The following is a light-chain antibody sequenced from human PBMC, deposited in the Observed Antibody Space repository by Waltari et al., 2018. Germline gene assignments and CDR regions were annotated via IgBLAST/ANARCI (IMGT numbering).Light chain of an antibody. Sequence: HWYHQVPRTAPKLLIYGSTSRPLGVPDRFFGSTSGTSASLTITGLQVEDEGDYYCQSYDTSLSVVFGGGTKLTVL. J-gene: IGLJ3*02. V-gene: IGLV1-40*01. CDR3: QSYDTSLSVV. CDR2: GST.